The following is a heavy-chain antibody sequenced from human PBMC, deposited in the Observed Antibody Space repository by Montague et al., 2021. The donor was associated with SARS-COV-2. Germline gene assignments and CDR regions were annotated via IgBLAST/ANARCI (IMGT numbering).Heavy chain of an antibody. CDR3: ARDGIAAAGAYYYYGMDV. V-gene: IGHV3-7*01. CDR2: IKQDGSEK. Sequence: SLRLSCAASGFTFSSYWMSWVRQAPGKGLEWVANIKQDGSEKYYVDSVKGRFTISRDNAKNSLYLQMNSLRAEDTAVYYCARDGIAAAGAYYYYGMDVWGQGTMVTVSS. J-gene: IGHJ6*02. D-gene: IGHD6-13*01. CDR1: GFTFSSYW.